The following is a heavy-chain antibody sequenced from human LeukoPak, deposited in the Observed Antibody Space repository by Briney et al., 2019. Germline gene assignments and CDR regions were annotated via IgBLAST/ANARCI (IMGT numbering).Heavy chain of an antibody. CDR2: ISWNSGSI. Sequence: PGRSLRLSCAASGFTFDDYAMHWVRQAPGKGLEWVSGISWNSGSIGYADSVKGRFPISRDNAKNSLYLQMNSLRAEDTALYYCAKDMEDIVVVPGSYGMDVWGQGTTVTVSS. V-gene: IGHV3-9*01. D-gene: IGHD2-2*01. J-gene: IGHJ6*02. CDR3: AKDMEDIVVVPGSYGMDV. CDR1: GFTFDDYA.